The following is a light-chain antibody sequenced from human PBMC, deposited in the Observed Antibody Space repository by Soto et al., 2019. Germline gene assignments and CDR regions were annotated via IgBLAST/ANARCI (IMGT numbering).Light chain of an antibody. CDR1: QSVSSY. J-gene: IGKJ2*01. CDR3: QHRSNWLYT. CDR2: DAS. Sequence: EIVLPQSPATLPLSPGERATLSCRASQSVSSYLAWYQQKPGQAPRLPIDDASNRATGIPARFSGSGAGTDFTLTISSLEPEDCAFDYCQHRSNWLYTFGQGTKLEIK. V-gene: IGKV3-11*01.